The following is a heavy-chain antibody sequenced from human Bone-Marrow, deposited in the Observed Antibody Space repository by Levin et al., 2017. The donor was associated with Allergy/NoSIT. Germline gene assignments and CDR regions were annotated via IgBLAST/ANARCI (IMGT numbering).Heavy chain of an antibody. CDR1: GGSISSSSYY. D-gene: IGHD3-10*01. Sequence: SETLSLTCTVSGGSISSSSYYWGWIRQPPGKGLEWIGSIYYSGSTYYNPSLKSRVTISVDTSKNQFSLKLSSVTAADTAVYYCASCIWFGEFYYFDYWGQGTLVTVSS. V-gene: IGHV4-39*01. CDR3: ASCIWFGEFYYFDY. J-gene: IGHJ4*02. CDR2: IYYSGST.